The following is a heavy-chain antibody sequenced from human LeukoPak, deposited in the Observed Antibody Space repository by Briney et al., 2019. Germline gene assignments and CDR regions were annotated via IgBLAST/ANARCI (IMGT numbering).Heavy chain of an antibody. Sequence: SETLSLTCTVSGGSISDGTYYWGWIRQPPGKGLEWIGTIHYSGTTHYNRSLKSRVTLSVDTSKNQFSLRLSSVTAADTAVYYCARRTAESYSDYWGQGTLVTVST. V-gene: IGHV4-39*01. CDR3: ARRTAESYSDY. CDR1: GGSISDGTYY. CDR2: IHYSGTT. D-gene: IGHD6-19*01. J-gene: IGHJ4*02.